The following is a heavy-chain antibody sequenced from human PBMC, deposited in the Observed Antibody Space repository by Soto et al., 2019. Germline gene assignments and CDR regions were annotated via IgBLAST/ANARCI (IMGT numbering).Heavy chain of an antibody. J-gene: IGHJ5*01. D-gene: IGHD6-19*01. CDR2: ISHDGSNT. CDR1: GFTFSSYA. V-gene: IGHV3-30*03. Sequence: QVQLVESGGGVVQPGRSLRLSCAASGFTFSSYAMHWVRQAPGKGLEWVAVISHDGSNTFYADSVKGRFTISRDNSKNTLYLQMNSLRAEDTAVSFCVVPTAYNSGWFGVFDFWGQGTLVTVSS. CDR3: VVPTAYNSGWFGVFDF.